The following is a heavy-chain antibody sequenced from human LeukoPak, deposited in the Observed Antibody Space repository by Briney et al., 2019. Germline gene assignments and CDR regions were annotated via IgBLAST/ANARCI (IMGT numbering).Heavy chain of an antibody. CDR3: SREFHP. CDR2: IKHDGREE. J-gene: IGHJ5*02. Sequence: GGSLRLSCEGSGFPFGTYWMAWVRQAPGKGLEWVASIKHDGREEHYVDSIKGRFTISRDNGKNSVYLQMNNLRVEDTAMYYCSREFHPWGQGNLVIVSS. CDR1: GFPFGTYW. V-gene: IGHV3-7*01.